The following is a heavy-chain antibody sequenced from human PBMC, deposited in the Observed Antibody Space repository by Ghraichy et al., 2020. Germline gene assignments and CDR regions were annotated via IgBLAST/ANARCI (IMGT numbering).Heavy chain of an antibody. J-gene: IGHJ4*02. CDR2: ISGSGSST. Sequence: GGSLRLSCAASGFTFSNYAMSWVRQAPGKGLEWVSAISGSGSSTYYADSVKGRFTISRDNSKSTLYLQMNSLRAEDTAVYYCAKETYSSSWYGSIDNWGQGTLVTVSS. D-gene: IGHD6-13*01. V-gene: IGHV3-23*01. CDR1: GFTFSNYA. CDR3: AKETYSSSWYGSIDN.